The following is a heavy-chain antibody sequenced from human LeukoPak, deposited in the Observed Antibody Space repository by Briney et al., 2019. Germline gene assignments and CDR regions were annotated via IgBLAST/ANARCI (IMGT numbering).Heavy chain of an antibody. J-gene: IGHJ5*02. Sequence: SVKVSCKASGGTFSSYTISWVQQAPGQGLEWMGRIIPILGIANYAQKFQGRVTITADKSTSTAYMELSSLRSEDTAVYYCAREGAGTMVRGVPNWFDPWGQGTLVTVSS. D-gene: IGHD3-10*01. CDR2: IIPILGIA. V-gene: IGHV1-69*04. CDR1: GGTFSSYT. CDR3: AREGAGTMVRGVPNWFDP.